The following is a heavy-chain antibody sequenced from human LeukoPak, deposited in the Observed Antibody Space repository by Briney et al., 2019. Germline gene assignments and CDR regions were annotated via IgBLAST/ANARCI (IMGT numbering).Heavy chain of an antibody. Sequence: SETLSLTCTVSGGSISSSSYYWGWIRQPPGKGLEWIGSIYYSGSTYYNPSLKSRVTISVDTSKNQFSLKLSSVTAADTAVYYCARHLGISSSSSYYYYYYMDVWGRGTTVTVSS. V-gene: IGHV4-39*01. J-gene: IGHJ6*03. D-gene: IGHD6-6*01. CDR1: GGSISSSSYY. CDR2: IYYSGST. CDR3: ARHLGISSSSSYYYYYYMDV.